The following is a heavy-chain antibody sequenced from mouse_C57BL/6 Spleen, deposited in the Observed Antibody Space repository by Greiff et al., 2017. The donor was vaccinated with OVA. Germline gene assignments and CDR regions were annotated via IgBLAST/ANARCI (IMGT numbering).Heavy chain of an antibody. CDR3: ARCTTVVEYNYAMDY. CDR1: GYTFTSYW. D-gene: IGHD1-1*01. Sequence: QVQLQQPGAELVKPGASVKMSCKASGYTFTSYWITWVKQRPGQGLEWIGDIYPGSGSTNYNEKFKSKATLTVDTSSSTAYMQLSSLTSEDSAVYYCARCTTVVEYNYAMDYWGQGTSVTVSS. V-gene: IGHV1-55*01. CDR2: IYPGSGST. J-gene: IGHJ4*01.